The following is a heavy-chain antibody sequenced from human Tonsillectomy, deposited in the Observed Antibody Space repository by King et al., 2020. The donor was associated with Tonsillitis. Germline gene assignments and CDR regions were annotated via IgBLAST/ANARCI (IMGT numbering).Heavy chain of an antibody. J-gene: IGHJ5*02. CDR1: GFTFSSYW. V-gene: IGHV3-74*01. CDR2: INSDGSST. CDR3: AKAXYADMWFDP. D-gene: IGHD4-17*01. Sequence: VQLVESGGDLVQPGGSLRLTCATSGFTFSSYWMHWVRHAPGKXLVWVSRINSDGSSTNYADSVKGRFSIXRDNAKNTLYLQMNSLRAEDTAVYYCAKAXYADMWFDPWGQXXXVTVSS.